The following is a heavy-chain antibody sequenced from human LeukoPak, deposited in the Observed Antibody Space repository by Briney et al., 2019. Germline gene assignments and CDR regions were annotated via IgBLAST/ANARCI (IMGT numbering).Heavy chain of an antibody. Sequence: GASVKVSCKASGYTFTTYTIHWVRQAPGQRLEWMGWINTGNGHTKYSQKFQGRVTMTEDTSTDTAYMELSSLRSEDTAVYYCATMGRRSWLYYYGSGSEPADYWGQGTLVTVSS. J-gene: IGHJ4*02. CDR1: GYTFTTYT. CDR3: ATMGRRSWLYYYGSGSEPADY. D-gene: IGHD3-10*01. CDR2: INTGNGHT. V-gene: IGHV1-3*04.